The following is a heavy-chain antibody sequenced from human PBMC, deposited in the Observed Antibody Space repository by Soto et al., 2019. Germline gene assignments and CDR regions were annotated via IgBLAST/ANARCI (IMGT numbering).Heavy chain of an antibody. V-gene: IGHV3-7*01. CDR2: IKQDGSER. J-gene: IGHJ4*02. CDR1: GFTFRNYW. Sequence: EEQLVESGGGLVQPGGSLRLSCAGSGFTFRNYWMGWVRQAPGKRLEWVANIKQDGSERSYADSVKGRFTSSRDNAKNSLYLQMSSLGADDTAVYYCVRENYFDYWGKGILVIVSS. CDR3: VRENYFDY.